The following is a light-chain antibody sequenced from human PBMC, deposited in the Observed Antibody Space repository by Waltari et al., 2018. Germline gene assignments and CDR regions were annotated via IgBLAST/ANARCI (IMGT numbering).Light chain of an antibody. Sequence: SVLYSSNNKNYLAWYQQKPGQPPKLLIYWASTRESGVPDRFSGSGSGTDFTLTISSLQAEDVAVYYCQQYYSTPITFGQGHDWRLN. CDR2: WAS. V-gene: IGKV4-1*01. CDR1: SVLYSSNNKNY. CDR3: QQYYSTPIT. J-gene: IGKJ5*01.